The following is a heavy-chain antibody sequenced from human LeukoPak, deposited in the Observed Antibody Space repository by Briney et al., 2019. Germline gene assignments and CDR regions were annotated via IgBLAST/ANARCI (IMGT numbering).Heavy chain of an antibody. CDR1: GGTFSSYA. J-gene: IGHJ3*02. Sequence: GALVKVSCKASGGTFSSYAISRVRQAPGQGLEWMGGIIPIFGTANYAQKFQGRVTITTDESTSTAYMELSSLRSEDTAVYYCARGPYGLGAFDIWGQGTMVTVSS. CDR2: IIPIFGTA. V-gene: IGHV1-69*05. D-gene: IGHD3/OR15-3a*01. CDR3: ARGPYGLGAFDI.